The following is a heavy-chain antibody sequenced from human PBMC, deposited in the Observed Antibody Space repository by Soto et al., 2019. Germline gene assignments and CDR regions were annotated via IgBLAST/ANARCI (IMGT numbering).Heavy chain of an antibody. V-gene: IGHV4-59*01. D-gene: IGHD2-15*01. CDR1: GGSISSYY. J-gene: IGHJ4*02. CDR3: ARARRYCSGGSCYSVFDY. Sequence: PSETLSLTCTVSGGSISSYYLSWIRQPPGKGLEWIGYIYYSGSTNYNPSLKSRVTISVDTSKNQFSLKLSSVTAADTAVYYCARARRYCSGGSCYSVFDYWGQGTLVTVSS. CDR2: IYYSGST.